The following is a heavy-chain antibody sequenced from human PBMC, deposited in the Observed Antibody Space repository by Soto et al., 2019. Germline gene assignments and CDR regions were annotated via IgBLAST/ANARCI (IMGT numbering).Heavy chain of an antibody. CDR1: GFTFSSYS. J-gene: IGHJ4*02. V-gene: IGHV3-23*01. CDR2: ISGSGGST. D-gene: IGHD6-19*01. CDR3: AKDQVRAVAGSFDY. Sequence: GGSLILSCAASGFTFSSYSMSWVRQAPGKGLEWVSAISGSGGSTYYADSVKGRFTISRDNSKNTLYLQMNSLRAEDTAVYYCAKDQVRAVAGSFDYWGQGTLVTVSS.